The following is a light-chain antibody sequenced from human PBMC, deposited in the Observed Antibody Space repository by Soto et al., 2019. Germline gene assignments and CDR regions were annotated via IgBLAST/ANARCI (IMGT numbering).Light chain of an antibody. J-gene: IGLJ1*01. CDR3: SSYGGTIYV. CDR2: EVT. CDR1: SSDVGGYKY. V-gene: IGLV2-8*01. Sequence: QSVLTQPPSASGSPGQSVTTSCTGTSSDVGGYKYVSWYQQHPGKAPRLMIYEVTKRPSGVPDRFSGSKSGNTASLTVSGLQAEDEADYYCSSYGGTIYVFGTGTKLTVL.